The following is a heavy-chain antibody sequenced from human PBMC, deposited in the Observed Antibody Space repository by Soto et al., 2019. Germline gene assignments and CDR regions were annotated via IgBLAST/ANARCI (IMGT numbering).Heavy chain of an antibody. J-gene: IGHJ4*02. CDR2: INHSGST. V-gene: IGHV4-34*01. D-gene: IGHD3-10*01. CDR3: ARARATMVRGVIIV. CDR1: GGSFSGYY. Sequence: QVQLQQWGAGLLKPSETLSLTCAVYGGSFSGYYWSWIRQPPGKGLEWIGEINHSGSTNYNPSLNSRVTISVDTSKNQFSLKLSSVTAADTAVYYCARARATMVRGVIIVWGQGTLVTVSS.